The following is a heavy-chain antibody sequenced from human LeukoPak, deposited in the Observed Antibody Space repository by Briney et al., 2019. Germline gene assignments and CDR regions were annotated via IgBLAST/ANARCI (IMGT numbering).Heavy chain of an antibody. Sequence: KSSETLSLTCTVSGSSIYISNYFWAWIRQPPGKGLEWIGTISYSASTYYNPSLKSRVTISADTSKTQFSLKLSSVTAADTAVYYCARVNTQGVPSPWGQGILVTVSS. CDR2: ISYSAST. V-gene: IGHV4-39*07. J-gene: IGHJ5*02. D-gene: IGHD2-15*01. CDR1: GSSIYISNYF. CDR3: ARVNTQGVPSP.